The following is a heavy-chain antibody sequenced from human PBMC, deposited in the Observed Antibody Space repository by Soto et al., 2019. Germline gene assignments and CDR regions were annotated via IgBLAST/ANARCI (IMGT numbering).Heavy chain of an antibody. CDR2: INHSGST. J-gene: IGHJ6*03. CDR3: ARGPYNWNPLRYYYYMDV. Sequence: SETLSLTCAVYGGSFSGYYWSWIRQPPGKGLEWIGEINHSGSTNYNPSLKSRVTISVDTSKNQFSLKLSSVTAADTAVYYCARGPYNWNPLRYYYYMDVWGKGTTVTAP. D-gene: IGHD1-20*01. V-gene: IGHV4-34*01. CDR1: GGSFSGYY.